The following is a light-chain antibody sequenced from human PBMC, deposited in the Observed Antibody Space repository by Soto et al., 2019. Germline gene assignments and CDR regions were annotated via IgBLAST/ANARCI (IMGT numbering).Light chain of an antibody. CDR2: DVS. V-gene: IGLV2-14*01. J-gene: IGLJ1*01. Sequence: QSVLAQPASVSGSPGQSITISCTGTSSVVGGYSYVSWYQQLPGKAPKLMIYDVSDRPSGVSNRFSGSKSGNTASLTISGLQAEDEADYYCSSYTISSLYLFGAGTKVTVL. CDR3: SSYTISSLYL. CDR1: SSVVGGYSY.